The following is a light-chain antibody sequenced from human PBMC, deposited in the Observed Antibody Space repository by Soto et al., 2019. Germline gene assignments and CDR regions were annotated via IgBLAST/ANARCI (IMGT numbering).Light chain of an antibody. Sequence: EVALTQSPATLSVSPGEVATLSCRASESVSISLAWYQHKPGQPPRLIIHGASTRASGVPPRFSGSGSGTDFTLTISSLESEDFAVYYCQQRANWPPITFGQGTRLEI. CDR3: QQRANWPPIT. CDR2: GAS. V-gene: IGKV3-11*01. J-gene: IGKJ5*01. CDR1: ESVSIS.